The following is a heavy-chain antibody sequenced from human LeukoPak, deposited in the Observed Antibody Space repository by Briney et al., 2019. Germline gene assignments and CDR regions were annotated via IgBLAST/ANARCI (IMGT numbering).Heavy chain of an antibody. CDR1: GFTFSNAW. CDR3: TTVRSLYYGSESYYNVYYFDY. J-gene: IGHJ4*02. Sequence: GGSLRLSCAASGFTFSNAWMNWVRQAPGKGLEWVGRIKSKTDGGTTDYAAPVKGRFTISRDDSKNTLYLQMNSLKTEDTAVYYCTTVRSLYYGSESYYNVYYFDYWGQGTLVTVSS. CDR2: IKSKTDGGTT. V-gene: IGHV3-15*01. D-gene: IGHD3-10*01.